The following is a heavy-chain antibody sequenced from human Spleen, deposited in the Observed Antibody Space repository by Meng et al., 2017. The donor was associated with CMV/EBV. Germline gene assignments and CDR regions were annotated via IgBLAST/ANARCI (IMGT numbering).Heavy chain of an antibody. V-gene: IGHV4-4*07. J-gene: IGHJ5*02. Sequence: QAPQQGSGAGVVKPSEPWSSPAPVSGGPISSYYWSWIRQPAGKGLEWIGRIYTSGSTNYNPSLKSRVTMSVDTSKNQFSLKLSSVTAADTAVYYCARVYDSSGYYPNWFDPWGQGTTVTVSS. D-gene: IGHD3-22*01. CDR3: ARVYDSSGYYPNWFDP. CDR2: IYTSGST. CDR1: GGPISSYY.